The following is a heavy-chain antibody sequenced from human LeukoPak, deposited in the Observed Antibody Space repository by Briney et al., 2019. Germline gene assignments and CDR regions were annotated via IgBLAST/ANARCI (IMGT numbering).Heavy chain of an antibody. V-gene: IGHV3-48*03. Sequence: PGGSLRLSCAASGFTFSSYEMNWVRQAPGKGLEWVSYISSSGSTIYYADSVKGRFTISRDNAKNSLNLQMNSLRAEDTAVYYCARDGATVTKGRSNYFDCWGQGTLVTVSS. J-gene: IGHJ4*02. D-gene: IGHD4-17*01. CDR3: ARDGATVTKGRSNYFDC. CDR2: ISSSGSTI. CDR1: GFTFSSYE.